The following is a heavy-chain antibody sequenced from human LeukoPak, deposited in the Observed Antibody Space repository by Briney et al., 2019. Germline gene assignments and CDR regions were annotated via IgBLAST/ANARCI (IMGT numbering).Heavy chain of an antibody. CDR1: GFTFSSYS. D-gene: IGHD3-10*01. CDR2: ISSSSSYI. CDR3: ARGPYGSGFLNWFDP. Sequence: GGSLRLSGAASGFTFSSYSMNWVRQAPGKGLEWVSSISSSSSYIYYADSVKGRFTISRDNAKNSLYLQMNSLRAEDTAVYYCARGPYGSGFLNWFDPWGQGTLVTVSS. V-gene: IGHV3-21*01. J-gene: IGHJ5*02.